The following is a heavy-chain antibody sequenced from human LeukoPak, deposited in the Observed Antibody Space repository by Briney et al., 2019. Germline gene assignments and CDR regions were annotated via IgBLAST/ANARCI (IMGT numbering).Heavy chain of an antibody. Sequence: PSETLSLTCTVSGGSISSSSYYWSWIRQPPGKGLEWIGEINHSGSTNYNPSLKSRVTISVDTSKNQFSLKLSSVTAADTAVYYCARGSGGWAQWLVQGDYWGQGTLVTVSS. CDR2: INHSGST. D-gene: IGHD6-19*01. V-gene: IGHV4-39*07. CDR3: ARGSGGWAQWLVQGDY. J-gene: IGHJ4*02. CDR1: GGSISSSSYY.